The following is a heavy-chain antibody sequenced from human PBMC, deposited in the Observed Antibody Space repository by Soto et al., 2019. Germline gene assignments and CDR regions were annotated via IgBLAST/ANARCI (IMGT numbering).Heavy chain of an antibody. CDR2: ITGGGGST. Sequence: GGSLRLSCAASGFTFSSYAMNWVRQAPGKGLEWVSAITGGGGSTYYADSVKGRFTISRDNSKNTLYLQINSLRAEDTAVYYCAKGGRSSHFDYWGQGTLVTVSS. CDR1: GFTFSSYA. CDR3: AKGGRSSHFDY. D-gene: IGHD6-6*01. J-gene: IGHJ4*02. V-gene: IGHV3-23*01.